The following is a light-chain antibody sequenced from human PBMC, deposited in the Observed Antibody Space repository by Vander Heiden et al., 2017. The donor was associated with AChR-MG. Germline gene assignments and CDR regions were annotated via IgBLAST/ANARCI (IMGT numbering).Light chain of an antibody. J-gene: IGKJ1*01. CDR1: QSVSSSY. Sequence: ETVLTQSPVTLSFSPGERATLSCRASQSVSSSYLAWYQQKPGQAPRLLIYGASSRATGIPDRFSGSGSGTDFTLTISRLEPEDFAVYYCQQYGSSPTFGQGTKVEIK. CDR2: GAS. V-gene: IGKV3-20*01. CDR3: QQYGSSPT.